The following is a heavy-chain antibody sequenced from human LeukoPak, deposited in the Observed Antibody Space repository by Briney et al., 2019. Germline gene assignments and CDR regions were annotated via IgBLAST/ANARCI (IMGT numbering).Heavy chain of an antibody. J-gene: IGHJ4*02. CDR3: TTATYDFWSGYRR. Sequence: GGSLRLSCAASGFTFSSYAMSWVRQAPGKGLEWVSAISGSGGSTYYADSVKGRFTISRDNSKNTLYLQMNSLKTEDTAVYYCTTATYDFWSGYRRWGQGTLVTVSS. V-gene: IGHV3-23*01. CDR2: ISGSGGST. D-gene: IGHD3-3*01. CDR1: GFTFSSYA.